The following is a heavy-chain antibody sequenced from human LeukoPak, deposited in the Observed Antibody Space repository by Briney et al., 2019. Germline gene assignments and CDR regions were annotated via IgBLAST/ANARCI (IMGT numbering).Heavy chain of an antibody. J-gene: IGHJ5*02. CDR2: INHSGTT. Sequence: PSETLSLTCAVYGGSFSGYYWSWIRQPPGKGLEWIGEINHSGTTNYNPSLKSRVTISVDTSKNQFSLKLSSVTAADTAVYYCARARIQLWLGWFDPWGQGTLVTVSS. CDR1: GGSFSGYY. V-gene: IGHV4-34*01. D-gene: IGHD5-18*01. CDR3: ARARIQLWLGWFDP.